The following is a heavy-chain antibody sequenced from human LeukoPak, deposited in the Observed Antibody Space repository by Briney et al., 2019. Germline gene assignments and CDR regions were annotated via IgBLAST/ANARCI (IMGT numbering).Heavy chain of an antibody. CDR1: GYTFTSYG. CDR2: ISAYNGNT. J-gene: IGHJ4*02. D-gene: IGHD3-22*01. V-gene: IGHV1-18*01. CDR3: ARSLFYYDSSGYQIDY. Sequence: ASVKVSCKASGYTFTSYGISWVRQAPGQGLEWMGWISAYNGNTNYAQELQGRVTMTTDTSTSTAYMELRSLRSDDTAVYYCARSLFYYDSSGYQIDYWGQGTLVTVSS.